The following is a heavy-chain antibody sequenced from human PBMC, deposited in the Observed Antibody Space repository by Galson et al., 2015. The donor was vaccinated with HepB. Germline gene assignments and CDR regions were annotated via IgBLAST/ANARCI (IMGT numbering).Heavy chain of an antibody. Sequence: QSGAEVKKPGESLKISCKASGYKFSSYWIGWVRQMPWKGLEWMGIIYPAGSDSRYNPSFQGQVTISADKSISTAYLQWSSLQASDSAMYYCARQFGDGDPDDFDIWGQGTMVTVSS. CDR1: GYKFSSYW. V-gene: IGHV5-51*01. J-gene: IGHJ3*02. D-gene: IGHD2-21*02. CDR2: IYPAGSDS. CDR3: ARQFGDGDPDDFDI.